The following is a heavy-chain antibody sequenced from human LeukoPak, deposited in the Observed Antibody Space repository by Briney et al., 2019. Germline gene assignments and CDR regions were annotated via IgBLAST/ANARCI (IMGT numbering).Heavy chain of an antibody. V-gene: IGHV4-34*01. Sequence: PSETLSLTCAVYGGSLSGYYWSWIRQPPGKGLEWIGEINHSGSTNYNPSLKSRVTISVDTSKNQFSLKLSSVTAADTAVYYCANSYGGNVFPRSGNFDYWGQGTLVTVSS. CDR3: ANSYGGNVFPRSGNFDY. CDR1: GGSLSGYY. J-gene: IGHJ4*02. D-gene: IGHD4-23*01. CDR2: INHSGST.